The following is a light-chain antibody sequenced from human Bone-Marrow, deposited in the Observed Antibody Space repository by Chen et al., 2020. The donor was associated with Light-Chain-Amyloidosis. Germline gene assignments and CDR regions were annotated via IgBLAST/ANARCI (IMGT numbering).Light chain of an antibody. CDR1: QRISSN. CDR2: HTS. V-gene: IGKV3-15*01. J-gene: IGKJ2*01. CDR3: QQYDDGPPHT. Sequence: EIVMTQSPATLSVSPGERATLSCRASQRISSNFAWYQQKPGQAPRLLIYHTSIRATGVPARFSGSGSGTEFTLTISGLQSEDFAVYYCQQYDDGPPHTFGQGTKL.